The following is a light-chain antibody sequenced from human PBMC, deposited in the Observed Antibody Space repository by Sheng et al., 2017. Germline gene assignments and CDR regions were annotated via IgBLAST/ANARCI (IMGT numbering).Light chain of an antibody. V-gene: IGKV3-20*01. CDR2: GAS. CDR1: QSVTSSY. Sequence: EIVLTQSPATLSLSPGESATLSCRASQSVTSSYLAWYQQKPGQAPRLLIYGASSRATGIPDRFSGSGSGTDFTLTISRLEPEDFAVYYCQQYGSSPYNFGQGTKLEIK. CDR3: QQYGSSPYN. J-gene: IGKJ2*01.